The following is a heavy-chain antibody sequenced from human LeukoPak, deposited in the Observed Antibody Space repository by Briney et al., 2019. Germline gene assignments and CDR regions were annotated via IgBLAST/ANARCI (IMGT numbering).Heavy chain of an antibody. CDR2: IFTSGST. CDR1: GGSISSGSFY. CDR3: ARGTFTSGLVSGRYYYYYYMDV. V-gene: IGHV4-61*02. J-gene: IGHJ6*03. Sequence: SETLSLTCTVSGGSISSGSFYWSWIRQPAGKGLEWIGRIFTSGSTNYNPSLKSRVTISVDTSKNQFSLKLSSVTAADTAVYYCARGTFTSGLVSGRYYYYYYMDVWGKGTTVTVSS.